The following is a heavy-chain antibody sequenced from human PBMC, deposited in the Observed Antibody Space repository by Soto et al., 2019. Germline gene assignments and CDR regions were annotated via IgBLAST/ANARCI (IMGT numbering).Heavy chain of an antibody. Sequence: PGGSLRLSCAASGFTFSSYDMHWVRQATGKGLEWVSAIGTAGDTYYPGSVKGRFTISRENAKNSLYLQMNSLRAEDTAVYYCARAPSPGYSSSWYIYYYGMDVWGQGTTVTVSS. CDR3: ARAPSPGYSSSWYIYYYGMDV. CDR1: GFTFSSYD. D-gene: IGHD6-13*01. CDR2: IGTAGDT. J-gene: IGHJ6*02. V-gene: IGHV3-13*01.